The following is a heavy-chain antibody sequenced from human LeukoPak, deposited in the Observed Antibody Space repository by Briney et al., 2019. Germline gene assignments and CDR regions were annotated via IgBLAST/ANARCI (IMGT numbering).Heavy chain of an antibody. CDR3: ARDGGSSWPEYYFDY. J-gene: IGHJ4*02. CDR1: GYTFTGYY. Sequence: ASVKVSCKASGYTFTGYYMHWVRQAPGQGLEWMGWINPNSGGTNYAQKFQGWVTMTRDTSISTAYMELSRLRSDDRAVYYCARDGGSSWPEYYFDYWGQGTLVTVSS. D-gene: IGHD6-13*01. V-gene: IGHV1-2*04. CDR2: INPNSGGT.